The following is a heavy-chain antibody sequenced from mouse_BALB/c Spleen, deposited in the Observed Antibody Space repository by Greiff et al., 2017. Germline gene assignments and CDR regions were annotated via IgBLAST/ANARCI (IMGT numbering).Heavy chain of an antibody. CDR2: ISSGSSTI. Sequence: DVKLVESGGGLVQPGGSRKLSCAASGFTFSSFGMHWVRQAPEKGLEWVAYISSGSSTIYYADTVKGRFTISRDNPKNTLFLQMTSLRSEDTAMYYCASKDAMDYWGQGTSVTVSS. V-gene: IGHV5-17*02. J-gene: IGHJ4*01. CDR3: ASKDAMDY. CDR1: GFTFSSFG.